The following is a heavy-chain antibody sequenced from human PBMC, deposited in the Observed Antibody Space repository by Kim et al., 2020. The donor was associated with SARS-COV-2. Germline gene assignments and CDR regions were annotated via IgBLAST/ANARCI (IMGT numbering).Heavy chain of an antibody. CDR1: GFTFSNFG. J-gene: IGHJ4*02. D-gene: IGHD3-10*01. V-gene: IGHV3-33*01. Sequence: GGSLRLSCAASGFTFSNFGMHWVRQAPGKGLEWVSVIWNDGSNKYYADSVKGRFTISRDNSKNTLYLQMNSLRAEDTAVYYCARDRGYSYFDYWGQGTLVTVSS. CDR3: ARDRGYSYFDY. CDR2: IWNDGSNK.